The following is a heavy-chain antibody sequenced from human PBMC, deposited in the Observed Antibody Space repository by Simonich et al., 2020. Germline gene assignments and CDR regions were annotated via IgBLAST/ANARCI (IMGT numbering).Heavy chain of an antibody. D-gene: IGHD7-27*01. CDR2: NNPNIGGK. CDR3: ASGCDWGFSHMSDY. CDR1: GYTFTGYY. V-gene: IGHV1-2*06. Sequence: QVQLVQSGAEVKKPGASVKVSCKASGYTFTGYYMHWERQVPGQGLEWMGQNNPNIGGKNYAQKFQGRVTMTRDTSISTAYMELSRLRSDDTAVYYCASGCDWGFSHMSDYWGQGTLVTVSS. J-gene: IGHJ4*02.